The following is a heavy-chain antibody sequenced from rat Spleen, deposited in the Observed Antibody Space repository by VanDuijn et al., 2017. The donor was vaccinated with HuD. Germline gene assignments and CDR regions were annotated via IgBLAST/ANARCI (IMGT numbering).Heavy chain of an antibody. CDR2: IWTGGST. V-gene: IGHV2-16*01. J-gene: IGHJ3*01. Sequence: QVQLKESGPGLVQPSQTLSLTCTVSGLSLRSYGVIWIRQPPGKGLEWMGVIWTGGSTDYNSALKSRLSISRDTSKSQVFLQMNSLQTDDTAIYFCARSYGGYTQHWFAYWGQGTLVAVSS. D-gene: IGHD1-11*01. CDR1: GLSLRSYG. CDR3: ARSYGGYTQHWFAY.